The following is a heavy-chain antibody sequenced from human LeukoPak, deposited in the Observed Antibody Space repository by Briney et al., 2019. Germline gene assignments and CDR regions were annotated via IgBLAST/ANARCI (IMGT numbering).Heavy chain of an antibody. Sequence: PSETLSLTCTVSGGSISSYYWSWVRQPPGKGLEWIGEIYHSGSTNYNPSLKSRVTISVDKSKNQFSLKLSSVTAADTAVYYCARNYYGSGSYYPYYFDYWGQGTLVTVSS. J-gene: IGHJ4*02. D-gene: IGHD3-10*01. V-gene: IGHV4-4*02. CDR1: GGSISSYY. CDR3: ARNYYGSGSYYPYYFDY. CDR2: IYHSGST.